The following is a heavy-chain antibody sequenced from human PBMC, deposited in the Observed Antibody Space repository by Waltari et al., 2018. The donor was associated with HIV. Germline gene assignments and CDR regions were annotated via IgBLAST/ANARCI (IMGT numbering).Heavy chain of an antibody. D-gene: IGHD3-3*01. Sequence: EVQLVESGGGLVQPGRSLRLSCKASGFTFGAYVLSWFRQAPGKGVEWVGFIRSKAYGGKTEYAASVKGRFTISRDDSKSIAYLQMNSLKTEDTAVYYCTRDGLYYDFWSGYPGYWGQGTLVTVSS. CDR1: GFTFGAYV. CDR2: IRSKAYGGKT. V-gene: IGHV3-49*03. J-gene: IGHJ4*02. CDR3: TRDGLYYDFWSGYPGY.